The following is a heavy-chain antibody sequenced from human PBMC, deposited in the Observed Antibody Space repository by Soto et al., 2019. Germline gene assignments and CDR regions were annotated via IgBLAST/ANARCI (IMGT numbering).Heavy chain of an antibody. Sequence: SVKVSCKATGGTFRGYAISWVRQAPGQGLEWLGGILPTSDTPNYAQKFQARVTLTADDSTNTAYMELRGLRSGDTAVYYCARGYDVNSELDYWGQGTLVTVSS. CDR1: GGTFRGYA. CDR2: ILPTSDTP. D-gene: IGHD3-22*01. CDR3: ARGYDVNSELDY. V-gene: IGHV1-69*13. J-gene: IGHJ4*02.